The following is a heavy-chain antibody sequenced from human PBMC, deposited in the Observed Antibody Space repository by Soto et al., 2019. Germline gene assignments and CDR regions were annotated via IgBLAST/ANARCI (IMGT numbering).Heavy chain of an antibody. J-gene: IGHJ4*01. V-gene: IGHV3-11*01. CDR1: GFTFSEYY. CDR2: ISSSGSTI. CDR3: ARAYYCNCHDLHCFEY. Sequence: KPGGSLRLSCAASGFTFSEYYMSWIRQAPGKGLEWVSYISSSGSTIYYADSVKGRFTISRDNAKNSLYLQMNSLRAEDTAVYYCARAYYCNCHDLHCFEYWGHGTLVTVSS. D-gene: IGHD2-15*01.